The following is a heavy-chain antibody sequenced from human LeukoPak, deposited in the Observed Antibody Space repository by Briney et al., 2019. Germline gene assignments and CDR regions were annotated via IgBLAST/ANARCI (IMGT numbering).Heavy chain of an antibody. CDR2: IYYSGST. Sequence: PSETLSLTCTVSGGSISSYYWGWIRQPPGKGLEWIGSIYYSGSTYYNPSLKSRVTISVDTSKNQFSLKLSSVTAADTAVYYCARGQITMIVVVPNFDYWGQGTLVTVSS. V-gene: IGHV4-39*07. D-gene: IGHD3-22*01. CDR1: GGSISSYY. CDR3: ARGQITMIVVVPNFDY. J-gene: IGHJ4*02.